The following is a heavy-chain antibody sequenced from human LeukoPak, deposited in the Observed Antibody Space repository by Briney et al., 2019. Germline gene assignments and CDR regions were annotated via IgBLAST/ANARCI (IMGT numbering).Heavy chain of an antibody. CDR3: AKDVSVAGSFEFDY. CDR1: GFTFSSYG. J-gene: IGHJ4*02. V-gene: IGHV3-33*06. Sequence: PGRSLRLSCAASGFTFSSYGMHWVRQAPGKGLEWVAVIWYDGSNKYYADSVKGRFTISRDNSKNTLYLQMNSLRAEDTAVYYCAKDVSVAGSFEFDYWGQGTLVTVSS. D-gene: IGHD6-19*01. CDR2: IWYDGSNK.